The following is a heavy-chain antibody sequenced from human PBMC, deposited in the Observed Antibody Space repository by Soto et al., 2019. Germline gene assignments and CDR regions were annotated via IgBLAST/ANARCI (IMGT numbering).Heavy chain of an antibody. D-gene: IGHD2-21*01. CDR2: IWYDGSNK. CDR1: GFTFSSYG. CDR3: ARDLGGDVDY. V-gene: IGHV3-33*01. J-gene: IGHJ4*02. Sequence: QVQLVECGGGVVQPGRSLRLSCAASGFTFSSYGMHWVRQAPGKGLEWAAVIWYDGSNKYYADSVKGRFTISRDNSKNTLYLQMNSLRAEDTAVYYCARDLGGDVDYWGQGTLVTVSS.